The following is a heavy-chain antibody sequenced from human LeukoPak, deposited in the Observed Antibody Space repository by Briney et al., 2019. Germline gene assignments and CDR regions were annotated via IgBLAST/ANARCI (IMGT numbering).Heavy chain of an antibody. CDR2: IYTSGST. D-gene: IGHD3-9*01. V-gene: IGHV4-4*07. CDR1: GGSISSYY. J-gene: IGHJ4*02. Sequence: MSSETLSLTCTVSGGSISSYYWSWIRQPAGKGLEWIGRIYTSGSTNYNPSLKSRVTMSVDTSKNQFSLKLSSVTAADTAVYYCARSDILTGYYSPYYFDYWGQGTLVTVSS. CDR3: ARSDILTGYYSPYYFDY.